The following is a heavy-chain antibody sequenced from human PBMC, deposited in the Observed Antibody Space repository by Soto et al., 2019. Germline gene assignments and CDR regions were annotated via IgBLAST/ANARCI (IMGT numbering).Heavy chain of an antibody. Sequence: QVQLVQSGAEVKKPGASVKVSCKASGYTFTSYGISWVRQAPGQGLEWMGWISAYNGNTKDAQKLQGRVTMTTDTHTSTAYREVRSLRSDDTAVYYCARDLAVGLVDYWGQGTLVTVSS. V-gene: IGHV1-18*01. J-gene: IGHJ4*02. CDR3: ARDLAVGLVDY. CDR1: GYTFTSYG. D-gene: IGHD6-19*01. CDR2: ISAYNGNT.